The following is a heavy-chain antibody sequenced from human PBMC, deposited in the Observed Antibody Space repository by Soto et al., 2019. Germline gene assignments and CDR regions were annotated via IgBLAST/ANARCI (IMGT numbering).Heavy chain of an antibody. CDR2: INPSGGSS. J-gene: IGHJ4*02. V-gene: IGHV1-46*03. Sequence: ASVKVSCKASGYTFMNHYMSWVRQAPGQGLEWMGIINPSGGSSSYTQKFQGRVTITSDTSTNTVYMELSSLGSEDTALYYCARVFTRYDISAYYYRCLDYWGQGTLVTVSS. CDR3: ARVFTRYDISAYYYRCLDY. CDR1: GYTFMNHY. D-gene: IGHD3-22*01.